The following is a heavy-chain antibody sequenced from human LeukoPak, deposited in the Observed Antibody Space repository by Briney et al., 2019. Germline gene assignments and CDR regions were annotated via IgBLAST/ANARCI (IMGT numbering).Heavy chain of an antibody. Sequence: PGGSLRLSCAASGFTFSDYNMNWLRQAPGKGLEWVAFIRYDGSNKYYADSVKGRFTISRDNSKNTLYLQMNSLRAEDTAVYYCAKDPPVDSGFCYWGQGTLVTVSS. CDR3: AKDPPVDSGFCY. V-gene: IGHV3-30*02. D-gene: IGHD4-17*01. CDR2: IRYDGSNK. CDR1: GFTFSDYN. J-gene: IGHJ4*02.